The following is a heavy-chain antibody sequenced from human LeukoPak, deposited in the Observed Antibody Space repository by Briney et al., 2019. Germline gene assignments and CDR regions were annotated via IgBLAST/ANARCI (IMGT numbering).Heavy chain of an antibody. CDR2: IYYRGTT. CDR3: SRLFARAAPHTRYFLH. J-gene: IGHJ1*01. Sequence: TPSETLSLTCTVSGGSISSNSYYWGWIRQPPGKGLEWIGSIYYRGTTYYNPSLKSRVTISIDTSKNQFSLKLNSVTAPDTAVYYCSRLFARAAPHTRYFLHWGQGTLVTVSS. D-gene: IGHD6-13*01. CDR1: GGSISSNSYY. V-gene: IGHV4-39*01.